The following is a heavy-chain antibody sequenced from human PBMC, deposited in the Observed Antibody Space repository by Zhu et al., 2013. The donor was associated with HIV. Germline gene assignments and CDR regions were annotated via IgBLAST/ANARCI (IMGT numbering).Heavy chain of an antibody. CDR2: IIPIFGIA. CDR1: GGTFSSYA. CDR3: ARSSGGITMVRAGADAFDI. V-gene: IGHV1-69*12. D-gene: IGHD3-10*01. Sequence: QVQLVQSGREVKKPGSSVKVSCKASGGTFSSYAISWVRQAPGQGLEWMGWIIPIFGIANYAQKFQGRVTITADESTSTAYMELSSLRSEDTAVYYCARSSGGITMVRAGADAFDIWGQGTMVTVSS. J-gene: IGHJ3*02.